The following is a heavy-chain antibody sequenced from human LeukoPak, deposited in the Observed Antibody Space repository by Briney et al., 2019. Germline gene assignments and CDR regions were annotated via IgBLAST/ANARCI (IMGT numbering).Heavy chain of an antibody. CDR2: IYSGGSI. J-gene: IGHJ6*02. V-gene: IGHV3-66*02. CDR3: ARERGERITIFGVVTGGYYGMDV. D-gene: IGHD3-3*01. Sequence: GGSLRLSCAAPGFTVSSNYMSWVRQAPGKGLGWVSAIYSGGSIYYADSVKGRFTISRDNSKNTLYLQMSSLRAEDTAVYYCARERGERITIFGVVTGGYYGMDVWGQGTTVTVSS. CDR1: GFTVSSNY.